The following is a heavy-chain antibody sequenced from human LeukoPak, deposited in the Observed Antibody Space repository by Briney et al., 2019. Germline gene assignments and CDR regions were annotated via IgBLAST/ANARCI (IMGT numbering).Heavy chain of an antibody. V-gene: IGHV1-2*02. J-gene: IGHJ4*02. CDR3: ARGPFYCSRTSCFPYFDF. D-gene: IGHD2-2*01. Sequence: GASVKVSCKASGYTFTGYYMHWVRQAPGQERAGMGWINPNSGGTNYAQKLQGRVTMTRDTSISTAYMELSMLRSDDTAVYYCARGPFYCSRTSCFPYFDFWGQGTLVTVSS. CDR1: GYTFTGYY. CDR2: INPNSGGT.